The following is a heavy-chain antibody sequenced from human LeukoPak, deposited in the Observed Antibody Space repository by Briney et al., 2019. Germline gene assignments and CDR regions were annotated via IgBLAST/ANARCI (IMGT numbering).Heavy chain of an antibody. Sequence: GGSLRLSCAASGFTFSSYGMHWVRQAPGKGLEWVAVISYDGSNKYYADSVKGRFTISRDNSKNTLYLQMNSLRDEDTAVYYCAREMGGGQTGTTGDAFDIWGQGTMVTVSS. J-gene: IGHJ3*02. V-gene: IGHV3-30*03. CDR2: ISYDGSNK. CDR3: AREMGGGQTGTTGDAFDI. D-gene: IGHD1-7*01. CDR1: GFTFSSYG.